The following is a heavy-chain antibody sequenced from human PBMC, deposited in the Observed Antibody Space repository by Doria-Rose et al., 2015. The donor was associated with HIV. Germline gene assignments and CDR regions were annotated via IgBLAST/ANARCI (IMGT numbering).Heavy chain of an antibody. J-gene: IGHJ4*02. CDR1: GFSFSHYS. V-gene: IGHV3-21*01. D-gene: IGHD2-8*01. CDR2: ITSGSTNM. CDR3: ARKGMGHYFDF. Sequence: VQLVESGGGLVKPGGSLRLSCAASGFSFSHYSMNWIRQAPGKGLEWVASITSGSTNMVYADSRRARFSISRDNAKNSLYLQMDSLSAEDTAVYYCARKGMGHYFDFWGQGTPVTVSS.